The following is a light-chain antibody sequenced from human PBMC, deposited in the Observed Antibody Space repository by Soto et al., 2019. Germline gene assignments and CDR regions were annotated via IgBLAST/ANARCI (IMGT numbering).Light chain of an antibody. CDR3: QQYGSSPPVT. Sequence: EIVLTQSPGTLSLSPGERATLSCRASQSISSGYLAWYQQKAGQPPRVLIYETSSRATGIPDRFSGSGSGTDFTLTISSLEPEDFAVYYCQQYGSSPPVTFGPGTKVDIK. CDR1: QSISSGY. V-gene: IGKV3-20*01. J-gene: IGKJ3*01. CDR2: ETS.